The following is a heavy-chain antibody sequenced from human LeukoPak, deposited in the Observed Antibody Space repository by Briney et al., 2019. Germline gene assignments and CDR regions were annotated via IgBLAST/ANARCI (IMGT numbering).Heavy chain of an antibody. CDR1: GFTFSSYS. Sequence: PGGSLRLSCTASGFTFSSYSMNWVRQAPGKGLEWVSSISSSSSYIYYADSVKGRFTISRDNAKNSLYLQMNSLRAEDTAVYYCARASIVEVTPDAFDIWGQGTMVTVSS. CDR2: ISSSSSYI. J-gene: IGHJ3*02. V-gene: IGHV3-21*01. CDR3: ARASIVEVTPDAFDI. D-gene: IGHD3-22*01.